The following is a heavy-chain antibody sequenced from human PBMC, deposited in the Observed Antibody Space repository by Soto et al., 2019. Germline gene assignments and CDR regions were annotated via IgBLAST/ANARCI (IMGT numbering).Heavy chain of an antibody. V-gene: IGHV3-48*03. J-gene: IGHJ4*02. Sequence: GGSLRLSCAASGFTLSSYDVNWVRQAPGKGLEWVSYITGSGGTIYYADSVKGRFTISRDNAKNSLYLQMNSLRAEDTAVYYCARDSGSGWYYFDYWGQGTLVTVSS. CDR1: GFTLSSYD. CDR2: ITGSGGTI. CDR3: ARDSGSGWYYFDY. D-gene: IGHD6-19*01.